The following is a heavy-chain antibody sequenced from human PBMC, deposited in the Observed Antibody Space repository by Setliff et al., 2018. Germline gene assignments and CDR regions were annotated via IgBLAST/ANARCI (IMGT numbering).Heavy chain of an antibody. J-gene: IGHJ6*03. V-gene: IGHV1-69*10. CDR3: ARGPSPTVTPSRLIYFYHIDV. CDR2: IIPVLGMT. Sequence: SVKVSCKASGDPFNAYGVSWVRQAPGQGLEWMGAIIPVLGMTDYAQKFQGRLTITADQSTTTVYMELSSLRFDDTALYYCARGPSPTVTPSRLIYFYHIDVSGTGTTVTVSS. D-gene: IGHD4-17*01. CDR1: GDPFNAYG.